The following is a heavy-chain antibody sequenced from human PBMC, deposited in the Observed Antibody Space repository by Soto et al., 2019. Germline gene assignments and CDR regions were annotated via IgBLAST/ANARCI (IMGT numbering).Heavy chain of an antibody. CDR1: GFSFGSYA. CDR2: ISGSDGKT. CDR3: ARWSYLDY. J-gene: IGHJ4*02. V-gene: IGHV3-23*01. D-gene: IGHD3-3*01. Sequence: GGSLRLSXAASGFSFGSYALSWVRQAPGKGLEWVSTISGSDGKTFYADSVKGRFSISRDTSQNTLYLQMNSLRADDTAIYYCARWSYLDYWGQGTRVTRLL.